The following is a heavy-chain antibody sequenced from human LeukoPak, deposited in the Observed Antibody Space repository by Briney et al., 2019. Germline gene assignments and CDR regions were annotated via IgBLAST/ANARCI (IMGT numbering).Heavy chain of an antibody. Sequence: GASVKVSCKASGYTFTGYYMHWVRQAPGQGLEWMGWMNPNSGNTGYAQKFQGRVTMTRNTSISTAYMELSSLRSEDTAVYYCARGLHYYDSSAMGDYWGQGTLVTVSS. CDR3: ARGLHYYDSSAMGDY. V-gene: IGHV1-8*02. J-gene: IGHJ4*02. D-gene: IGHD3-22*01. CDR2: MNPNSGNT. CDR1: GYTFTGYY.